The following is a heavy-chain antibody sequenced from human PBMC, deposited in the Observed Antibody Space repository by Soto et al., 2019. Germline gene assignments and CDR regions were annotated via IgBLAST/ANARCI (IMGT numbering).Heavy chain of an antibody. Sequence: ASVKVSCKASGYTFTSYAMHWVRQAPGQRLEWMGWINAGNGNTKYSQKFQGRVTITRDTSASTAYMELSSLRSEDTAVYYCATKGTPTYYGDYVIYWGQGTLVTVSS. J-gene: IGHJ4*02. D-gene: IGHD4-17*01. CDR3: ATKGTPTYYGDYVIY. CDR1: GYTFTSYA. V-gene: IGHV1-3*01. CDR2: INAGNGNT.